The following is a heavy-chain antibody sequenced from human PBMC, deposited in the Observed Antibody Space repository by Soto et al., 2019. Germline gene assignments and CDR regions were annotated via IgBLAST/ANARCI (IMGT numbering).Heavy chain of an antibody. CDR1: GGTFSSYA. V-gene: IGHV1-69*13. D-gene: IGHD3-3*01. Sequence: SVKVSCKASGGTFSSYAISWVRQAPGQGLEWMGGISPIFGTANYAQKFQGRVTITADESTSTVYMELSSLRSEDTAVYYCGLRFFEWPLDYWGQGTLVTVSS. CDR3: GLRFFEWPLDY. J-gene: IGHJ4*02. CDR2: ISPIFGTA.